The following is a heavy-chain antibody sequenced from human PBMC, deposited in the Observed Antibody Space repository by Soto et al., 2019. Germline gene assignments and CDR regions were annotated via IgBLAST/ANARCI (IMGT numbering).Heavy chain of an antibody. Sequence: QVQLVESGGGVVQPGRSLRLSCAASGFTFSSYGMHWVRQAPGKGLEWVAVIWYDGSNKYYADSVKGRFTISRDNSKNTLYLQMNSLRAEDTAVYYCARGPKLYYDSSGSNHWFDPWGQGTLVTVSS. V-gene: IGHV3-33*01. D-gene: IGHD3-22*01. CDR2: IWYDGSNK. CDR1: GFTFSSYG. CDR3: ARGPKLYYDSSGSNHWFDP. J-gene: IGHJ5*02.